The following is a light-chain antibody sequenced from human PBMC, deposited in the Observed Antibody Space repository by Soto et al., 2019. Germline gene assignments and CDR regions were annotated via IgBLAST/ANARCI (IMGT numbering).Light chain of an antibody. V-gene: IGKV1-8*01. CDR1: QGVSSF. J-gene: IGKJ1*01. Sequence: AIRMTQSPSSLSASTGDRVTITCRASQGVSSFLAWYQQRPGKAPKLLIYAASTLQSGVQSRFSGSGSGTDFTLTISCLQSEDFATYYCQQYYTYPWTFGGGTKVEIK. CDR2: AAS. CDR3: QQYYTYPWT.